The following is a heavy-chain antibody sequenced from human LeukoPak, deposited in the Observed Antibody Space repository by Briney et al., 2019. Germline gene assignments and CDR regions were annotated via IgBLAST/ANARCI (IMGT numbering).Heavy chain of an antibody. Sequence: SETLSLTCTVSGGSISSYYWNWIRQPAGKGLEWIGRIYSSGSTNYNPSLKSRVTMSVDTSKNQFSLKLSSVTAADTAVYYCARDPSSLGGRFDPWGQGTMVAVSS. V-gene: IGHV4-4*07. D-gene: IGHD3-16*01. J-gene: IGHJ5*02. CDR3: ARDPSSLGGRFDP. CDR2: IYSSGST. CDR1: GGSISSYY.